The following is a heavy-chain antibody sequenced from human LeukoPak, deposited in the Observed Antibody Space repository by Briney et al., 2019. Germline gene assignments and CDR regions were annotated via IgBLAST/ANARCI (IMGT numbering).Heavy chain of an antibody. D-gene: IGHD6-19*01. CDR2: ISYDGSNK. CDR3: AKDPGVYSSGWSQY. J-gene: IGHJ4*02. Sequence: PGGSLRLSCAASGFTSSSYGMHWVRQAPGKGLEWVAVISYDGSNKYYADSVKGRFTISRDNSKNTLYLQMNSLRAEDTAVYYSAKDPGVYSSGWSQYWGQGTLVTVSS. CDR1: GFTSSSYG. V-gene: IGHV3-30*18.